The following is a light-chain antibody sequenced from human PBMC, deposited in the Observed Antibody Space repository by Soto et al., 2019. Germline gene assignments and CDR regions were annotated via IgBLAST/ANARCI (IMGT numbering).Light chain of an antibody. CDR2: KAS. V-gene: IGKV1-5*03. CDR1: QSVGRW. J-gene: IGKJ1*01. Sequence: DLHMTPSPSTLSASIRSTITLSCRASQSVGRWLAWYQQTPGKPPSVLIYKASTLKYGVPSRFSGSGSGTVFTLTISSLTPDVFGTYYCHQYDSPSTFGQGTKVDIK. CDR3: HQYDSPST.